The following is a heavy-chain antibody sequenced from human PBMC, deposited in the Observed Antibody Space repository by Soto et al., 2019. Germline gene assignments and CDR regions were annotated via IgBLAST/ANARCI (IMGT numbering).Heavy chain of an antibody. J-gene: IGHJ4*02. D-gene: IGHD3-22*01. Sequence: LRLSCAASGLTFSSYAMHWVRQAQGKRLECVAVISYDGSNKYYADSVKGRFTISRDNSKNTLYLQMNSLRAEDTAVYYCAKEYYYDSSGYYYANLMTIAYWGQRTLGTVSS. CDR1: GLTFSSYA. CDR3: AKEYYYDSSGYYYANLMTIAY. CDR2: ISYDGSNK. V-gene: IGHV3-30*04.